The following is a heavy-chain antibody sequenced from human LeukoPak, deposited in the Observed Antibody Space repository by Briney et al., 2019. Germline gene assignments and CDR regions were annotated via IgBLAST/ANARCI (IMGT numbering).Heavy chain of an antibody. J-gene: IGHJ4*02. CDR1: GFTFSSYV. Sequence: SGGSLRLSCAASGFTFSSYVMHWVRQAPGKGLEWVAIISYDGSNEYYADSVKGRFTISRDNSTNTLYLQMNSLRAADTAVYYCARLYGATRPFDYWGQGTLVTVSS. CDR2: ISYDGSNE. CDR3: ARLYGATRPFDY. V-gene: IGHV3-30*04. D-gene: IGHD1-26*01.